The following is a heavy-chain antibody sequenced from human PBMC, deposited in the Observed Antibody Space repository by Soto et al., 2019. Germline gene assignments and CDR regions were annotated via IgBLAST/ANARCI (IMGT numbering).Heavy chain of an antibody. CDR2: ISNSGSNK. J-gene: IGHJ6*03. CDR3: ARGVAAAGHYYYYYMDV. V-gene: IGHV3-21*04. D-gene: IGHD6-13*01. CDR1: GFTFSSYG. Sequence: GGSLRLSCAASGFTFSSYGMHWARQAPGKGLEWVAVISNSGSNKYYADSVKGRFTISRDNAKNSLYLQMNSLRAEDTAVYYCARGVAAAGHYYYYYMDVWGKGTTVTVS.